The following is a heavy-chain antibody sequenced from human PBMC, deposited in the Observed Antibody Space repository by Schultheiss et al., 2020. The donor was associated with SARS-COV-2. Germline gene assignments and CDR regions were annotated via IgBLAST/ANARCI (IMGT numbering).Heavy chain of an antibody. Sequence: GGSLRLSCAASGFTFSSYAMSWVRQAPGKGLEWVSAISGSGGSTYYADSVKGRFTISRDNSKNTLYLQMNSLRAEDTAVYYCAKDWAIYYDSSGHPHDAFDIWGQGTMVTVSS. J-gene: IGHJ3*02. CDR2: ISGSGGST. CDR3: AKDWAIYYDSSGHPHDAFDI. D-gene: IGHD3-22*01. CDR1: GFTFSSYA. V-gene: IGHV3-23*01.